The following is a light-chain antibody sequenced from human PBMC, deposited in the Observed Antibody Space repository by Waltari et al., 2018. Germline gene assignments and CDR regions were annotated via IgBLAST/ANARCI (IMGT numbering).Light chain of an antibody. CDR3: QQYGSSPHWT. CDR1: QSVSNSY. CDR2: GAS. J-gene: IGKJ1*01. Sequence: EIVLTQSPGTLSLSPGERATLSCRASQSVSNSYLAWYQQKPGQAPRLLIYGASSRATGIPDRFSGSGSGTDFTLTLSRLEPEDFAVYYCQQYGSSPHWTFG. V-gene: IGKV3-20*01.